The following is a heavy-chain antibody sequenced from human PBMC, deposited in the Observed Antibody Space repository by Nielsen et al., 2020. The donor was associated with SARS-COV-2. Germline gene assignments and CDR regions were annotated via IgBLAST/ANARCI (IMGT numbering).Heavy chain of an antibody. CDR2: IYYSGST. CDR3: ARMGDYYDSSGYYSEAFDI. Sequence: GSLRLSCTVSGGSISSSSYYWGWIRQPPGKGLEWIGGIYYSGSTYYNPSLKSRVTISVDTSKNQFSLKLSSVTAADTAVYYCARMGDYYDSSGYYSEAFDIWGQGTMVTVSS. J-gene: IGHJ3*02. CDR1: GGSISSSSYY. V-gene: IGHV4-39*07. D-gene: IGHD3-22*01.